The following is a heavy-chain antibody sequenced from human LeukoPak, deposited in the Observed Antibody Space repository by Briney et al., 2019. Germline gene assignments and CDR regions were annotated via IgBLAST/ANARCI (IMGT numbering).Heavy chain of an antibody. CDR2: ISGSGGST. J-gene: IGHJ6*03. Sequence: GGSLRLSCAASGFTFSSYAMSWFRQAPGKGLEWVSAISGSGGSTYYADSVKGRFTISRDNSKNTLYLQMNSLRAEDTAVYYCVTDYCSGGSCYSGYYYYYMDVWGKGTTVTVSS. CDR3: VTDYCSGGSCYSGYYYYYMDV. D-gene: IGHD2-15*01. CDR1: GFTFSSYA. V-gene: IGHV3-23*01.